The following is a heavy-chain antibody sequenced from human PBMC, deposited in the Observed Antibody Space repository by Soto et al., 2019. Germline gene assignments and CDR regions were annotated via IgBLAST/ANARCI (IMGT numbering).Heavy chain of an antibody. CDR2: IIPIFGTA. CDR3: XXXXGVITGTTGXXDY. J-gene: IGHJ4*02. D-gene: IGHD1-7*01. V-gene: IGHV1-69*01. Sequence: QVQLVQSGAEVKKPGSSVKVSCKASGGTFSSYAISWVRQAPGQGLEWMGGIIPIFGTANYAQKFQGRVTXXXXXSTSTAYMKXXXXXXXXXXXXXXXXXXGVITGTTGXXDYWGQXTLVTXXX. CDR1: GGTFSSYA.